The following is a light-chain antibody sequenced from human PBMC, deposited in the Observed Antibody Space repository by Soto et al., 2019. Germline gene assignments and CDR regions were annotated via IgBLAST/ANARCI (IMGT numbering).Light chain of an antibody. V-gene: IGKV1-13*02. CDR2: DAS. Sequence: AIQLTQSPSSLSASVGDRVTITCRASQGISSALAWYQQKLWKAPKFLIYDASSLESGAPSRFSGSGSGTDFTLNISSLQPEDFATYYCQQFNSFPFTFGQGTRLEIK. CDR1: QGISSA. J-gene: IGKJ5*01. CDR3: QQFNSFPFT.